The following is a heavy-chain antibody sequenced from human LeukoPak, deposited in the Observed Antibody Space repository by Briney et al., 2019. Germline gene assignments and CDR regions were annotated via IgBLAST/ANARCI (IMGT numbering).Heavy chain of an antibody. CDR2: IYLSDNT. CDR1: GDSIINYY. D-gene: IGHD5-24*01. J-gene: IGHJ4*02. Sequence: EASETLSLTCSVSGDSIINYYWMWIRQPAGKGLEWIGRIYLSDNTNYNSPSLRSRVTMSPDTSKHQFSLKLSSVTAADTAVYYCARDGYNYSPFDYWGQGTLVTVSS. V-gene: IGHV4-4*07. CDR3: ARDGYNYSPFDY.